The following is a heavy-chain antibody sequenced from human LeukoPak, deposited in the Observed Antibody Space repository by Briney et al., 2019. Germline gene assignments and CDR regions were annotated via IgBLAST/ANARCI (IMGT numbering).Heavy chain of an antibody. D-gene: IGHD1-26*01. CDR1: GGTFSSYA. CDR3: ATGPYSGSYYGFDY. CDR2: IIPIFGTA. J-gene: IGHJ4*02. V-gene: IGHV1-69*13. Sequence: SVKVSCKASGGTFSSYAISWVRQAPGQGLEWMGGIIPIFGTANYAQKFQGRVTITADESTSTAYMELSSLRSEDTAVYYCATGPYSGSYYGFDYWGQGTLVTVSS.